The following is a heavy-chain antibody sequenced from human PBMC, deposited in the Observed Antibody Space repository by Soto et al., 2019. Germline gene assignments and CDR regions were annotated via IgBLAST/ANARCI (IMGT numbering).Heavy chain of an antibody. Sequence: QVQLVESGGGVVQPGRSLRLSCAASGFTFRTSGMHWVRQAPGKGLEWVGFISYEGSSKYYADSVKGRFTIARDNSKNTLYLQMSSLRGEDTAVYYCAKEIAVAGDPFDYFGLDGWGQGNTVTVSS. V-gene: IGHV3-30*18. D-gene: IGHD6-13*01. CDR1: GFTFRTSG. CDR2: ISYEGSSK. CDR3: AKEIAVAGDPFDYFGLDG. J-gene: IGHJ6*02.